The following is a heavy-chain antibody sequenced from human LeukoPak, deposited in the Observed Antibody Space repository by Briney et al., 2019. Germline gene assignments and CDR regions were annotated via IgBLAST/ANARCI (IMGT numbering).Heavy chain of an antibody. CDR2: INAGNGST. CDR3: ASYRGRDFDY. V-gene: IGHV1-3*01. J-gene: IGHJ4*02. CDR1: GYTFTSYA. D-gene: IGHD3-10*01. Sequence: ASVKVSCKASGYTFTSYAMHWVRQAPGQRLEWMGWINAGNGSTKYSQKFQGRVTITRDTSASTAYMELSSLRSEDTAVYYCASYRGRDFDYWGQGTLVTVSS.